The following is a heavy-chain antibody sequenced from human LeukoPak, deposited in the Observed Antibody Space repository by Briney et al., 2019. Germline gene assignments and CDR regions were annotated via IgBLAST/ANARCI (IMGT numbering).Heavy chain of an antibody. CDR2: IYSGGSS. V-gene: IGHV4-39*07. D-gene: IGHD1-26*01. CDR1: GGSISSSSYY. Sequence: SETLSLTCTVSGGSISSSSYYWGWIRQPPGKELEWIGSIYSGGSSYYNPSLKSRVTMSIDTSKNQFSLKLSSVTAADTAVYYCARHIVGAPVLGHAFDIWGQGTMVTVSS. J-gene: IGHJ3*02. CDR3: ARHIVGAPVLGHAFDI.